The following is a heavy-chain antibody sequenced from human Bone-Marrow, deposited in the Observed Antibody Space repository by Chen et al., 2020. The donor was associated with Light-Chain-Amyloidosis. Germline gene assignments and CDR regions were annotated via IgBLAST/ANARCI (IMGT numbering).Heavy chain of an antibody. CDR1: GASIISSEYY. D-gene: IGHD2-21*01. V-gene: IGHV4-39*07. Sequence: QLQLQESGPGLVEPSQTLSLTCTVSGASIISSEYYWGWMRQAPGKGLEWIGSIFRGDITYYTSSLKSRVTLSVDTSNNHISLRLRSVTAGDTAIYYCARGPSEVELGVVKSAFAFDFWGQGTMVTVSS. CDR3: ARGPSEVELGVVKSAFAFDF. CDR2: IFRGDIT. J-gene: IGHJ3*01.